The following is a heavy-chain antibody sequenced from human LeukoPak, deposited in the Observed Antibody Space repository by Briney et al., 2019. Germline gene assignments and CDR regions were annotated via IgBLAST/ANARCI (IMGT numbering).Heavy chain of an antibody. D-gene: IGHD3-3*01. Sequence: ASVKVSCKASGYTFTSYYMHWVRQAPGQGLEWMGIINPSGGSTSYAQKFQGRVTMTRDTSTSTVYMELSSLRSEDTAVYYCARVGSLRDFWSGRPYYYYGMDVWGQGTTVTVSS. CDR2: INPSGGST. CDR1: GYTFTSYY. CDR3: ARVGSLRDFWSGRPYYYYGMDV. J-gene: IGHJ6*02. V-gene: IGHV1-46*01.